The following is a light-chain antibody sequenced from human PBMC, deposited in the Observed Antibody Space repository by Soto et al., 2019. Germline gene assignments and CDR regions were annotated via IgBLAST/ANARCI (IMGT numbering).Light chain of an antibody. CDR2: GAS. V-gene: IGKV3D-15*01. CDR1: QSVSSR. CDR3: QQYNNWPAIT. Sequence: EIVLTQAPATLSVSPGERATLSCRASQSVSSRLAWYQQKRGQAPRLLIYGASTRATGIPARFSGSGSGTEFTLTISSLQSEDFAVYYCQQYNNWPAITFGQGTRLEI. J-gene: IGKJ5*01.